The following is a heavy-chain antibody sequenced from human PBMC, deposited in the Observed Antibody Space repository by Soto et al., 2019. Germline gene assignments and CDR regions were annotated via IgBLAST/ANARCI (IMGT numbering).Heavy chain of an antibody. CDR2: IWYDGSNK. J-gene: IGHJ4*02. D-gene: IGHD1-26*01. CDR3: ARGAYRNASAFDS. Sequence: GGSLRLSCVASGSTFSSYAMHWVRQAPGKGLEWVAIIWYDGSNKYYVDSVKGRFTISRDNSKNTAYLQMNSLRVEDTAVYYCARGAYRNASAFDSWGQGTPVTVSS. V-gene: IGHV3-33*01. CDR1: GSTFSSYA.